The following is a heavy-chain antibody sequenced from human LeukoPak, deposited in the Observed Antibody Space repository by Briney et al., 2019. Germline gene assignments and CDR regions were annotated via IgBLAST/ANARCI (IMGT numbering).Heavy chain of an antibody. V-gene: IGHV4-4*07. Sequence: PAETLSLTCTVSGGSIRSYYWSEIRQPAGKGLEWIGRIYTSGSTNYNPSLKSRVTMSVDTSKNQFSLKLSSVTAAHTPVYYCATTMVRGDSYYYGMDVWGQGTTVTVSS. CDR2: IYTSGST. CDR3: ATTMVRGDSYYYGMDV. D-gene: IGHD3-10*01. CDR1: GGSIRSYY. J-gene: IGHJ6*02.